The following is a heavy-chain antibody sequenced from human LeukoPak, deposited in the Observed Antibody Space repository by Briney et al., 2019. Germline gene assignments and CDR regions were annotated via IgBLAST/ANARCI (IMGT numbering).Heavy chain of an antibody. CDR2: ITASGDST. CDR1: GFTFTTYG. Sequence: GGTLRLSCSASGFTFTTYGMNWVRQAPGKGLEWVSGITASGDSTYYGDSVKGRFTMSRDNSKNTVYLQMNSLRVDDTAVYFCARRDIVVVVSASDYWGQGTLVTVSS. D-gene: IGHD2-15*01. CDR3: ARRDIVVVVSASDY. V-gene: IGHV3-23*01. J-gene: IGHJ4*02.